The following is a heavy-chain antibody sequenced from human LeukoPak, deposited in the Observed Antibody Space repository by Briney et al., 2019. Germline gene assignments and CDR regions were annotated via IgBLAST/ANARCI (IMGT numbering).Heavy chain of an antibody. CDR2: LYSDGNT. J-gene: IGHJ4*02. CDR1: GFTVITND. V-gene: IGHV3-53*01. D-gene: IGHD3-10*01. CDR3: AKLPMVRGVITYFDH. Sequence: GGSLRLSCAASGFTVITNDMTWVRQAPGKGLEWVSVLYSDGNTKYADSVQGRFTISRDNSKNTLYLEMNSLSPDDTAVYYCAKLPMVRGVITYFDHWGQGTLVTVSS.